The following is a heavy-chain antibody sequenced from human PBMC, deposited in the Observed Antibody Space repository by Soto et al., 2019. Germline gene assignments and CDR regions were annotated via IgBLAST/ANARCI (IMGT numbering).Heavy chain of an antibody. CDR2: ISSTTNYI. CDR1: GFIFTRYS. CDR3: ARESEDLTSNFDY. Sequence: GGSLRLSCAASGFIFTRYSMNWVRQAPGKGLEWVSSISSTTNYIYYGDSMKGRFTISRDNAKNSLYLEMNSLRAEDTAVYYCARESEDLTSNFDYWGQGTLVTVSS. V-gene: IGHV3-21*06. J-gene: IGHJ4*02.